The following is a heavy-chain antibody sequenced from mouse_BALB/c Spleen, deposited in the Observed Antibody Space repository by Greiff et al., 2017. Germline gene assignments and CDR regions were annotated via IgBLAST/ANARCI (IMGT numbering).Heavy chain of an antibody. D-gene: IGHD1-1*01. J-gene: IGHJ4*01. CDR2: IWAGGST. CDR1: GFSLTSYG. Sequence: VQLQQSGPGLVAPSQSLSITSTVSGFSLTSYGVHWVRQPPGKGLEWLGVIWAGGSTNYNSALMSRLSISKDNSKSQVFLKMNSLQTDDTAMYYCAREGDYYGSSGYAMDYWGQGTSVTVSS. V-gene: IGHV2-9*02. CDR3: AREGDYYGSSGYAMDY.